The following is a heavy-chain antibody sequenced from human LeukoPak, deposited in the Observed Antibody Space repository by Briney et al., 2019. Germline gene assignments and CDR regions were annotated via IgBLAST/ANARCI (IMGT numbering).Heavy chain of an antibody. CDR3: AKDRSTGWYAGFDF. CDR2: ISYDGIYK. V-gene: IGHV3-30*18. D-gene: IGHD6-19*01. CDR1: GFTFSSYV. J-gene: IGHJ5*01. Sequence: GRSLRLSCAASGFTFSSYVMHWVRQAPGKGLEWVAYISYDGIYKNYTDSVKGRFTIARDNSKTTLYLQMISLRPEDTAVYYCAKDRSTGWYAGFDFWGQGTLVTVSS.